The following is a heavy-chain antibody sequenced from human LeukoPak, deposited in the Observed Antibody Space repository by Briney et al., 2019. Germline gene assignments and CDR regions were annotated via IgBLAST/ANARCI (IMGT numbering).Heavy chain of an antibody. V-gene: IGHV3-15*01. CDR2: IKSKTDGGTT. Sequence: GGSLRLSCAASGFTFSNAWMSWVRQAPGKGLEWVGRIKSKTDGGTTDYAAPVKGRFTISRDDSKNTLYLQMNSLKTEDTAVYYCTTDPGPSGTYYFDYWGQGTLVTVSS. CDR3: TTDPGPSGTYYFDY. D-gene: IGHD1-26*01. CDR1: GFTFSNAW. J-gene: IGHJ4*02.